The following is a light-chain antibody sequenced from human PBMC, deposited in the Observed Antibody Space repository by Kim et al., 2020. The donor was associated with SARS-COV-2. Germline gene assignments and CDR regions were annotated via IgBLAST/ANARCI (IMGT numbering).Light chain of an antibody. J-gene: IGKJ5*01. V-gene: IGKV4-1*01. CDR3: QQYYSTIT. CDR1: QSVLYSSNKKNY. Sequence: RATSNCKSSQSVLYSSNKKNYLAWYQQKPGQPPKLLIYWASTRESGVPDRFSGSGSGTDFTLTISSLQAEDVAVYYCQQYYSTITFGQGTRLEIK. CDR2: WAS.